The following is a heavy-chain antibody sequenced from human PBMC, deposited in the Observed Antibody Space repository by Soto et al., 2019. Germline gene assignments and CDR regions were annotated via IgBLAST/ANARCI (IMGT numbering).Heavy chain of an antibody. CDR3: AKNGCGGDCYSSVAGNRFDP. CDR1: GFTFSGNV. D-gene: IGHD2-21*02. V-gene: IGHV3-23*01. J-gene: IGHJ5*02. Sequence: GGSLRLSCVASGFTFSGNVMSWVRQAPGKGLEWISIISGSGGSTYYADSVKGRFTISRDNSNNTLYLQMHSLTAADTAVYYCAKNGCGGDCYSSVAGNRFDPWGQGTLVTVYS. CDR2: ISGSGGST.